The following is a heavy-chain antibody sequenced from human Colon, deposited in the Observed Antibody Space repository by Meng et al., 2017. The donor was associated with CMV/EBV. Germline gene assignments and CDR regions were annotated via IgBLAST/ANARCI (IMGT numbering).Heavy chain of an antibody. CDR1: GLTLSSYA. J-gene: IGHJ4*02. D-gene: IGHD2-2*01. Sequence: GGSLRLSCAASGLTLSSYAMSWVRQAPGKGLEWLSVIYSGGSDTHYADSVKGRFTISRDNSMNTLYLQMSSLRAEDTAVYYCARGDCSSTSCYYFDYWGQGALVTVSS. CDR2: IYSGGSDT. V-gene: IGHV3-23*03. CDR3: ARGDCSSTSCYYFDY.